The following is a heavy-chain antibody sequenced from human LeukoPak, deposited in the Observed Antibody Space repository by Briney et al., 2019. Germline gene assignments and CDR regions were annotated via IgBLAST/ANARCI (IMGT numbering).Heavy chain of an antibody. CDR1: GGSFSGYY. CDR3: ARGDIAVAGYRWYFDL. Sequence: SETLSLTCAVYGGSFSGYYWSWISQPPGKGLEWIGEISQSGSTNYNPSLKSRVTISVDTSKNQFSLRLSSVTAADTAVYYCARGDIAVAGYRWYFDLWGRGTLVTVSS. J-gene: IGHJ2*01. CDR2: ISQSGST. D-gene: IGHD6-19*01. V-gene: IGHV4-34*01.